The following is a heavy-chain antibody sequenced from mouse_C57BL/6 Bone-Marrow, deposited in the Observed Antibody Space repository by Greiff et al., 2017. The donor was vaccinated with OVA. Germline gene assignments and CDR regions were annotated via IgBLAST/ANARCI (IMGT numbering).Heavy chain of an antibody. CDR3: ARKGYDYDVRAMDY. V-gene: IGHV2-2*01. CDR2: IWSGGST. Sequence: VQLQQSGPGLVQPSQSLSITCTVSGFSLTSYGVHWVRQSPGKGLEWLGVIWSGGSTDYNAAFISRLSISKDNSKIQVFFKMNSLQADDTAIYYCARKGYDYDVRAMDYWGQGTSVTVSS. D-gene: IGHD2-4*01. J-gene: IGHJ4*01. CDR1: GFSLTSYG.